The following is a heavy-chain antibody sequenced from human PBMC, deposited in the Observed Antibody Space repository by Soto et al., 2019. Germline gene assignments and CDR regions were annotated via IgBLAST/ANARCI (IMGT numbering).Heavy chain of an antibody. CDR1: GFTFSSYA. Sequence: GGSLRLSCAASGFTFSSYAMNWVRQAPGKGLEWVSSVSAKCRNTYYADSVKGRFTVSRDKSKNALFLQLDSLRVEDTAIYYCAKDLSSLGWLALGAPFDSWGPGTLVTVSS. CDR3: AKDLSSLGWLALGAPFDS. V-gene: IGHV3-23*01. D-gene: IGHD3-22*01. J-gene: IGHJ4*02. CDR2: VSAKCRNT.